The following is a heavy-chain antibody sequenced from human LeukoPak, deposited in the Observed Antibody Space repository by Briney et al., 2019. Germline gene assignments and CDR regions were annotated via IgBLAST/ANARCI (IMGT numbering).Heavy chain of an antibody. CDR3: ARDRHSGSYYIHYFDY. Sequence: GGSLRLSCAASGFTVRSYEMNWVRQAPGKGLEWVSYISSSGSTIYYADSVKGRFTISRDNAKNTLYLQMNSLRAEDTAVYYCARDRHSGSYYIHYFDYWGQGTLVTVSS. CDR2: ISSSGSTI. CDR1: GFTVRSYE. J-gene: IGHJ4*02. D-gene: IGHD1-26*01. V-gene: IGHV3-48*03.